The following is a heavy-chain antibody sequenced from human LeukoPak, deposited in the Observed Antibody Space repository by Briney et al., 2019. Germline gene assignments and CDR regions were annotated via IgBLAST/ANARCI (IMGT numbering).Heavy chain of an antibody. D-gene: IGHD6-13*01. CDR2: INHSGST. CDR3: ARSGYSSSWPPPRIFDY. J-gene: IGHJ4*02. Sequence: TSETLSLTCAVYGGSFSGYYWSWIRQPPGKGLEWIGEINHSGSTNYNPTLKSRVTISVDTSKNQFSLKLSSVTAADTAVYYCARSGYSSSWPPPRIFDYWGQGTLVTVSS. V-gene: IGHV4-34*01. CDR1: GGSFSGYY.